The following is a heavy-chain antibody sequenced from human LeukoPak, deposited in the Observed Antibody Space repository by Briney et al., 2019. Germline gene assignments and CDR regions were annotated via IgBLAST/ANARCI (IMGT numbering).Heavy chain of an antibody. J-gene: IGHJ4*02. CDR1: GFTFSSYW. CDR2: IRSKAYGGTT. CDR3: TRAKGSYYYDSSGYAR. V-gene: IGHV3-49*04. Sequence: GGSLRLSCAASGFTFSSYWMHWVRQAPGKGLEWVGFIRSKAYGGTTEYAASVKGRFTISRDDSKSIAYLQMNSLKTEDTAVYYCTRAKGSYYYDSSGYARWGQGTLVTVSS. D-gene: IGHD3-22*01.